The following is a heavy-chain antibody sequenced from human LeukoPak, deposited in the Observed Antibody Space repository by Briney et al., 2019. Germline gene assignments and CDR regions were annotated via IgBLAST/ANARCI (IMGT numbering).Heavy chain of an antibody. D-gene: IGHD2-2*01. V-gene: IGHV1-2*02. CDR3: ARANCSSISCPPDY. J-gene: IGHJ4*02. Sequence: ASVKVSCKASGYTFTGYYMHWLRQAPGQGLEWMGWINPDSGGTNYAQKFQGRVIMTRDTSISTGYMELSGLRSDDTAVYYCARANCSSISCPPDYWGQGTLVTVSS. CDR1: GYTFTGYY. CDR2: INPDSGGT.